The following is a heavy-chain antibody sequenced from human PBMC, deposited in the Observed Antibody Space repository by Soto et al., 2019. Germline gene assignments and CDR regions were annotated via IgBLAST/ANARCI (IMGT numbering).Heavy chain of an antibody. CDR1: VYIVTSHY. V-gene: IGHV1-46*01. J-gene: IGHJ6*02. CDR3: ARDRGCSGGSCYLGYYYGMDV. D-gene: IGHD2-15*01. CDR2: INPSGGST. Sequence: APMRVVCETSVYIVTSHYMQWIRQAPGQGLEWMGIINPSGGSTSHAQKFQGRVTLTRDTSTSPVYMELSSLRSEDTAVYYCARDRGCSGGSCYLGYYYGMDVWGQGTTVTVSS.